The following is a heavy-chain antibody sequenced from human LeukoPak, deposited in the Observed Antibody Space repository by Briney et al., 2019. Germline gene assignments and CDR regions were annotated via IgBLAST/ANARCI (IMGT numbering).Heavy chain of an antibody. CDR1: GFTFDDYA. CDR2: ISWNSGSI. J-gene: IGHJ4*02. D-gene: IGHD5-24*01. V-gene: IGHV3-9*01. Sequence: GRSLRLSCAASGFTFDDYAMHWVRQAPGKGLEWVSGISWNSGSIGYADSVKGRSTISRDNAKNSLYLQMNSLRAEDTALYYCAKDGGDGYNYQYFDYWGQGTLVTVSS. CDR3: AKDGGDGYNYQYFDY.